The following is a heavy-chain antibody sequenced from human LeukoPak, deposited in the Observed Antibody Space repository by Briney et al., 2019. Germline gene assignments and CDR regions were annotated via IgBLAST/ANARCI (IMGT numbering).Heavy chain of an antibody. Sequence: SVNVSCMTSGGTFDNYIISWVRQAPGQGLEWVGTIILILDIANYAQKFQGRVAITADTSTSTAYMELTNLGSEDTAVYFCAREPEGLTTESHWGQGALVTVSS. D-gene: IGHD1-14*01. CDR1: GGTFDNYI. J-gene: IGHJ4*02. V-gene: IGHV1-69*04. CDR3: AREPEGLTTESH. CDR2: IILILDIA.